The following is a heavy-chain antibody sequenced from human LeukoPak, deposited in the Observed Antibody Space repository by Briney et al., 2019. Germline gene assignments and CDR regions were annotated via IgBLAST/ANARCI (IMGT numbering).Heavy chain of an antibody. V-gene: IGHV3-30*04. Sequence: GGSLRLSCAASGFTFSSYAMHWVRQAPGKGLEWAAVISYDGSNKYYADSVKGRFTISRDNSKNTLYLQMNSLRAEDTAVYYCANVPEPRGYFDWLYVDSNYWGQGTLVTVSS. CDR3: ANVPEPRGYFDWLYVDSNY. J-gene: IGHJ4*02. CDR1: GFTFSSYA. D-gene: IGHD3-9*01. CDR2: ISYDGSNK.